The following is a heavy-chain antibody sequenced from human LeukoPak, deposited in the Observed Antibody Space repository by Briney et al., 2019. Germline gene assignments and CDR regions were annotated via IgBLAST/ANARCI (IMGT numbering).Heavy chain of an antibody. CDR1: GFTFSSYA. V-gene: IGHV3-9*01. CDR3: AKDLSSAITSALVLDV. Sequence: PGGSLRLSCAASGFTFSSYAMSWVRQAPGKGLEWVSGITWNSDNIGYGDSVKGRFTISRDNVKNALYLQMNSLRPEDTALYYCAKDLSSAITSALVLDVWGQGTTVIVSS. D-gene: IGHD3-22*01. J-gene: IGHJ6*02. CDR2: ITWNSDNI.